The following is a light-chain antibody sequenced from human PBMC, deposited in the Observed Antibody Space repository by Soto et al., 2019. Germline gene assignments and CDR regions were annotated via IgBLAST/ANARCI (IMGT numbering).Light chain of an antibody. CDR3: SSYSISTAYL. CDR2: EVS. Sequence: QSVLTQPASMSGSPGQSITISCTGTSSDVGGYDYVSWYQIHPGKAPKLMVFEVSYRPSGVSYRFSGSKSGNTASLTISGLQAEDEADYFCSSYSISTAYLFGTGTKVTVL. CDR1: SSDVGGYDY. V-gene: IGLV2-14*01. J-gene: IGLJ1*01.